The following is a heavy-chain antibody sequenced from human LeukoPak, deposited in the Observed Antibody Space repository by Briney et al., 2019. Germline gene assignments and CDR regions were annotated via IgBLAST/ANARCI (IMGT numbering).Heavy chain of an antibody. V-gene: IGHV1-2*02. CDR1: GYTFTGYY. J-gene: IGHJ4*02. D-gene: IGHD1-7*01. CDR2: INPNSGGT. CDR3: ARDRRVQNYLLDY. Sequence: ASVKASCKASGYTFTGYYMHWVRQAPGQGLEWMGWINPNSGGTNYAQKFQGRVTMTRDTSISTAYMELSRLRSDDTAVYYCARDRRVQNYLLDYWGQGTLVTVSS.